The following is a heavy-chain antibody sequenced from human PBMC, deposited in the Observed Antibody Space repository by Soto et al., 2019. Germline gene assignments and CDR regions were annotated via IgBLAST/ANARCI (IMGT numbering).Heavy chain of an antibody. Sequence: QLQLQESGPGLVKPSETLSLSCTVSGGSISSSSYYWGWIRQPPGKGLEWIGSIYYSGSTYYNPSLKSRVTISVDTSKNQFSLKLSSVIAADTAVYYCARRREKGSGWFDPWGQGTLVTVSS. CDR1: GGSISSSSYY. CDR2: IYYSGST. V-gene: IGHV4-39*01. D-gene: IGHD3-10*01. J-gene: IGHJ5*02. CDR3: ARRREKGSGWFDP.